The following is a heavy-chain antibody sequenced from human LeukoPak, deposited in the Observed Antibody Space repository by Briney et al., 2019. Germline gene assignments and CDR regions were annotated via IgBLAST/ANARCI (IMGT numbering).Heavy chain of an antibody. J-gene: IGHJ6*02. D-gene: IGHD6-19*01. CDR2: MNPNSGNT. CDR1: GYTFTSYD. Sequence: GASVKVSCKASGYTFTSYDINWVRQATGQGLEWMGWMNPNSGNTGYAQKFQGRVTMTRNTSISTAYMELSSLRSEDTAVYYCARSSGWYDYHGMDVWGQGATVTVSS. CDR3: ARSSGWYDYHGMDV. V-gene: IGHV1-8*01.